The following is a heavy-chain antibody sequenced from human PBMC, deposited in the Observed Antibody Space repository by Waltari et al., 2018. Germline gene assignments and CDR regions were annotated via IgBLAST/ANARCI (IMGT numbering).Heavy chain of an antibody. Sequence: DVQLVESGGGIGQPGGSLRLSCVASGFSFSDYWMHWVRQDPEKGLVWFAKVNHDGTHTTYADSVKGRFTVSRDNAKNTVYLQMNSLRADDTAVYFCARDTPGDGIDYWGQGTLVTVSS. V-gene: IGHV3-74*01. D-gene: IGHD7-27*01. CDR1: GFSFSDYW. CDR3: ARDTPGDGIDY. CDR2: VNHDGTHT. J-gene: IGHJ4*02.